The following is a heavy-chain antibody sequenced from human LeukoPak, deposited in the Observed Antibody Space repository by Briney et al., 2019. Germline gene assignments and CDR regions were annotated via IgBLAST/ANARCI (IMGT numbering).Heavy chain of an antibody. CDR3: ARDWLGYCSSTSCPESSAFDI. CDR2: ISSSGSTI. D-gene: IGHD2-2*01. CDR1: GFTLSSYE. Sequence: GGSLRLSCAASGFTLSSYEMNWVRQAPGKGLEWVSYISSSGSTIYYADSVKGRFTISRDNAKNSLYLQMNSLRAEDTAVYYCARDWLGYCSSTSCPESSAFDIWGQGTMVTVSS. J-gene: IGHJ3*02. V-gene: IGHV3-48*03.